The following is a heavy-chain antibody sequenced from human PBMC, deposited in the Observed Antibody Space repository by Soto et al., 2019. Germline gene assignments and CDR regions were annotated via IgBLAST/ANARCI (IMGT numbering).Heavy chain of an antibody. V-gene: IGHV3-74*01. CDR2: ISSDGTGT. J-gene: IGHJ6*02. CDR1: GFTFSDYW. Sequence: EMQLVESGGDLVQPGGSLRLSCTASGFTFSDYWMHWVRHAPGKGLVWVSRISSDGTGTTYADSVKGRFTISRDNAKNTLYLQMNNLRDEDKAVYYCACSYGMDVWGQGTTVTVSS. D-gene: IGHD3-10*02. CDR3: ACSYGMDV.